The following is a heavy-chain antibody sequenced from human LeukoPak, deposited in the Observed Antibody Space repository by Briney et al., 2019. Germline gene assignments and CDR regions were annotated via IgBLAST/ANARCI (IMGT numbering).Heavy chain of an antibody. CDR3: ARVGFSDSSGFPLDY. D-gene: IGHD3-22*01. CDR2: IRSDGSST. Sequence: PGGSLRLSCAASGFAFSSYWMHWVRQAPGKGLLWVSRIRSDGSSTSYADSVKGRFTISRDNAKNTLYLQMNGLRAEDTAVYYCARVGFSDSSGFPLDYWGQGTLVTVSS. CDR1: GFAFSSYW. V-gene: IGHV3-74*01. J-gene: IGHJ4*02.